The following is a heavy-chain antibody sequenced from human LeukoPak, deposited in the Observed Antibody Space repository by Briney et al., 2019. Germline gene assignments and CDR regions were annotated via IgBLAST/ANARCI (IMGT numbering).Heavy chain of an antibody. CDR2: INHSGST. D-gene: IGHD3-22*01. Sequence: SETLSPTCAVYGGSFSGYYWSWIRQPPGKGLEWIGEINHSGSTNYNPSLKSRVTISVDTSKNQFSLKLSSVTAADTAVYYCARRGGYYYDSSGYGRAFGYWGQGTLVTVSS. V-gene: IGHV4-34*01. J-gene: IGHJ4*02. CDR1: GGSFSGYY. CDR3: ARRGGYYYDSSGYGRAFGY.